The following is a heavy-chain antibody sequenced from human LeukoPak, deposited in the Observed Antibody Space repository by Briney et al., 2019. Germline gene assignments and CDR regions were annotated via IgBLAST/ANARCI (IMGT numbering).Heavy chain of an antibody. CDR3: ARGQQQLGPFDY. D-gene: IGHD6-13*01. V-gene: IGHV1-2*04. Sequence: ASVKVSCKASGYTFTNYGINWVRQAPGQGLEWMGWINPNSGGTNYAQKFQGWVTMTRDTSISTAYMELSRLRSDDTAVYYCARGQQQLGPFDYWGQGTLVTVSS. CDR2: INPNSGGT. J-gene: IGHJ4*02. CDR1: GYTFTNYG.